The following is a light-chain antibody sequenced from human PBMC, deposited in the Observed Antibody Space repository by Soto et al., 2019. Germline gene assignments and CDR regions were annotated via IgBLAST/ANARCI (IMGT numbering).Light chain of an antibody. CDR3: SSYAGNSKVV. Sequence: QSVLTQPPSASGSPGQSVTISCTGTSSDVGAYNYVSWYQQHPGKAPKLMIYEVTKRPSGVPDRFSGSKSGNTASLTVSGLQAEDEADYYCSSYAGNSKVVFGGGTKLTVL. CDR1: SSDVGAYNY. J-gene: IGLJ3*02. V-gene: IGLV2-8*01. CDR2: EVT.